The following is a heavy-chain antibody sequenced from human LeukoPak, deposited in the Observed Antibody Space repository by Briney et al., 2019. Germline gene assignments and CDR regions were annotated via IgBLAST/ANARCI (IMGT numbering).Heavy chain of an antibody. Sequence: PGGSLRLSCAASGFTFNTDAMTWVRQAPGKGLQWVSAISWSGGDTYYEDSVKGRFTVSRDNSKNMLYLQKNSLGVDDTAVYYCARDSTGWSKDYWGQGTLVTVSS. CDR1: GFTFNTDA. CDR3: ARDSTGWSKDY. D-gene: IGHD6-19*01. V-gene: IGHV3-23*01. CDR2: ISWSGGDT. J-gene: IGHJ4*02.